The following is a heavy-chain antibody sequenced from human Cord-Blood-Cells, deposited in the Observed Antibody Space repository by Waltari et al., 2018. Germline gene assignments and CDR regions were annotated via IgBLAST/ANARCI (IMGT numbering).Heavy chain of an antibody. J-gene: IGHJ5*02. Sequence: QVQLQESGPGLVKPSQTLSLTCTVSGGSISSGGYYWSWIRPHPGKGLEWIGYIYYSGSTYYNPSLKSRVTISVDTSKNQFSLKLSSVTAADTAVYYCARTYYDFWSGYSSDWFDPWGQGTLVTVSS. V-gene: IGHV4-31*03. D-gene: IGHD3-3*01. CDR2: IYYSGST. CDR3: ARTYYDFWSGYSSDWFDP. CDR1: GGSISSGGYY.